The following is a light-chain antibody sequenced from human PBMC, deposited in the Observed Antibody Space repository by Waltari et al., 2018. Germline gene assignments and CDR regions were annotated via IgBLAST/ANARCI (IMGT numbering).Light chain of an antibody. CDR3: ASWDDSLSGYV. Sequence: QSVLTQPPSASGTPGQRVTISCSGRSSNIGSNYVYWFQQLPGTAPKLLICRSNQRPSGVPDRFSGSKSGTSASLAISGLRSEDEADYYCASWDDSLSGYVFGTGTKVTVL. CDR1: SSNIGSNY. CDR2: RSN. J-gene: IGLJ1*01. V-gene: IGLV1-47*01.